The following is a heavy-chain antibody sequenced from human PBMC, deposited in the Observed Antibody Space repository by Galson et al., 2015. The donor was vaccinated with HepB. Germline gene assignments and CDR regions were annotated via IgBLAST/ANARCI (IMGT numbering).Heavy chain of an antibody. D-gene: IGHD1-26*01. CDR2: VSSDGGNQ. J-gene: IGHJ4*02. CDR3: AKESEKPQYSAYFDF. CDR1: GFTFNCCG. Sequence: SLRLSCAASGFTFNCCGMQWVRQAPGKGLEWVAVVSSDGGNQFYADSVKGRFTISRDNSKNTLYLRMNSLRVEDTAVYYCAKESEKPQYSAYFDFWGQGILVTVSS. V-gene: IGHV3-30*18.